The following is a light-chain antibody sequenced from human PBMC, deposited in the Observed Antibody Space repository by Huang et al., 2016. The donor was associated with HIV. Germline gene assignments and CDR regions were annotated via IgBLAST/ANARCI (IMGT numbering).Light chain of an antibody. V-gene: IGKV1-9*01. CDR3: QQLNSYPLT. CDR1: QDISSY. J-gene: IGKJ3*01. CDR2: GAS. Sequence: IQLTQSPSSLSASVGDRVTITCRASQDISSYLAWYQQKPGTATKLLIYGASTLQSGVPARFSASGSETDFTLTISSLQPEDFATYYCQQLNSYPLTFGPGTKVDIK.